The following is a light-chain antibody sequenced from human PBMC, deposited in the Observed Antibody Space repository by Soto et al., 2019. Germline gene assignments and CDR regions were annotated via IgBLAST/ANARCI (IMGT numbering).Light chain of an antibody. Sequence: QSALTQPASVSGSPGQSITISCTGTSSDIGRYNYVSWYQQHPGKAPRLVISGVNKRPSGISNRFSGSKSGNTASLTISGLQADDEAIYYCQSYDKRLTAYVFGTGTQLTVL. CDR2: GVN. CDR1: SSDIGRYNY. J-gene: IGLJ1*01. V-gene: IGLV2-14*01. CDR3: QSYDKRLTAYV.